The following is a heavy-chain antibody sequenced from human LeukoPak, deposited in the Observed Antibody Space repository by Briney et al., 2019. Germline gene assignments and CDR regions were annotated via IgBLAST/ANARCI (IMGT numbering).Heavy chain of an antibody. J-gene: IGHJ6*03. CDR3: ARVHSGYYYMDV. Sequence: PSETLSLTCTVSGGSISSYYWSWIRQPPGKGLEWIGYIYYSGSTNYNPPLKSRVTISVDTSKNQFSLKLSSVTAADTAVYYCARVHSGYYYMDVWGKGTTVTVSS. V-gene: IGHV4-59*01. D-gene: IGHD1-26*01. CDR1: GGSISSYY. CDR2: IYYSGST.